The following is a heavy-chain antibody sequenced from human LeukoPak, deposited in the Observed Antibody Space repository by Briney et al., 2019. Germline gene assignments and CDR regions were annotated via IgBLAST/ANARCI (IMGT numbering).Heavy chain of an antibody. J-gene: IGHJ6*03. Sequence: GASVKVSCKASGYTFTSYGISWVRQAPGQGLEWMGGIIPIFGTANYAQKFQGRVTITADKSTSTAYMELSSLRSEDTAVYYCARGRYSYGPDYYYYYYMDVWGKGTTVTVSS. V-gene: IGHV1-69*06. CDR3: ARGRYSYGPDYYYYYYMDV. CDR1: GYTFTSYG. CDR2: IIPIFGTA. D-gene: IGHD5-18*01.